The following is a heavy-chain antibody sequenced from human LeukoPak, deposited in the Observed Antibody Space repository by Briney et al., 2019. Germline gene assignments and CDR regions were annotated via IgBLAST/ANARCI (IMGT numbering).Heavy chain of an antibody. CDR2: ISGSGGST. V-gene: IGHV3-23*01. Sequence: PGGSLRLSCAASGFPFSSYAMSWVRQAPGKGLEWVSAISGSGGSTYYADSVKGRFTISRDNSKNTLYLQMNSLRAEDTAVYYCAKDQDIVVVPAAIWFDPWGQGTLVTVSS. CDR1: GFPFSSYA. CDR3: AKDQDIVVVPAAIWFDP. J-gene: IGHJ5*02. D-gene: IGHD2-2*01.